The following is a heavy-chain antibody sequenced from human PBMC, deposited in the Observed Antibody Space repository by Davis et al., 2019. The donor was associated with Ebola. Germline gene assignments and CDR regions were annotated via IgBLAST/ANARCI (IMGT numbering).Heavy chain of an antibody. D-gene: IGHD4-17*01. J-gene: IGHJ4*02. CDR2: IYHSGST. Sequence: PGGSLRLSCAVSGGSISSSNWWSWVRQPPGKGLEWIGEIYHSGSTNYNPSLKSRVTISVDKSKNQFSLKLSSVTAADTAVYYCARELNYGDYAFDYWGQGTLVTVSS. CDR3: ARELNYGDYAFDY. CDR1: GGSISSSNW. V-gene: IGHV4-4*02.